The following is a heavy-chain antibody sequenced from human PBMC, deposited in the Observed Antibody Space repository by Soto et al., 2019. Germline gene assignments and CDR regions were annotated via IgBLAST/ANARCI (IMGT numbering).Heavy chain of an antibody. CDR2: ISNSGIS. CDR1: GDSVTSVNYF. V-gene: IGHV4-61*01. CDR3: ARGEGHSYYAYLFDT. J-gene: IGHJ4*02. Sequence: SETLSLTCAVSGDSVTSVNYFWTWIRQPPGGGLEWIGYISNSGISKYNPSLKSRVAMSQDTSKNQFSLNLHSVTAADTAVYVCARGEGHSYYAYLFDTWGQGALVTSPQ. D-gene: IGHD2-21*01.